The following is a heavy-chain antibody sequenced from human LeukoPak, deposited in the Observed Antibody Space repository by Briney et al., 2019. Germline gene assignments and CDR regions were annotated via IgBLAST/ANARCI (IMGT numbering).Heavy chain of an antibody. CDR2: INPSGGST. Sequence: GASVKVSCKASGYTFTSYYMHWVRQAPGQGLEWMGIINPSGGSTSYAQKLQGRVTMTTDTSTSTAYMELRSLRSDNTAVYYCPRLWPLGYSYTYRYYFDYWGQGTLVTVPS. V-gene: IGHV1-46*01. J-gene: IGHJ4*02. D-gene: IGHD5-18*01. CDR3: PRLWPLGYSYTYRYYFDY. CDR1: GYTFTSYY.